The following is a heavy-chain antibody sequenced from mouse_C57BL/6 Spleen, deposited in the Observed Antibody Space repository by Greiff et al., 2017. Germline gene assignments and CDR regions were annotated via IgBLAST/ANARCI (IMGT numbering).Heavy chain of an antibody. D-gene: IGHD2-4*01. CDR2: INYDGSST. V-gene: IGHV5-16*01. CDR3: ARDLHYDYDGDYYAMDY. CDR1: GFTFSDYY. Sequence: EVHLVESEGGLVQPGSSMKLSCTASGFTFSDYYMAWVRQVPEKGLEWVANINYDGSSTYYLDSLKSRFIISRDNAKNILYRQMSSLKSEDTATYYCARDLHYDYDGDYYAMDYWGQGTSVTVSS. J-gene: IGHJ4*01.